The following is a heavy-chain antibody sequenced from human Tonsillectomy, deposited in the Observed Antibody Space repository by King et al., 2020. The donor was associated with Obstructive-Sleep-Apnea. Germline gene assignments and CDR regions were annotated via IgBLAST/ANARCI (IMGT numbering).Heavy chain of an antibody. V-gene: IGHV4-34*01. Sequence: VQLQQWGAGLLKPSETLSLTCAVYGGSFSGYYWCWIRQPPGKGLEWIGEINHSGSTNYNPSLKSRVTISVDTSKNQFSLKLSSVTAADTAVYYCARGGFGYCSGGSCSRGPYNWFDPWGQGTLVTVSS. CDR1: GGSFSGYY. D-gene: IGHD2-15*01. CDR3: ARGGFGYCSGGSCSRGPYNWFDP. J-gene: IGHJ5*02. CDR2: INHSGST.